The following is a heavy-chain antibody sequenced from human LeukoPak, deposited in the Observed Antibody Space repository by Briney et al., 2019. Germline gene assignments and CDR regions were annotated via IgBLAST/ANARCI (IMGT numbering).Heavy chain of an antibody. D-gene: IGHD3-9*01. V-gene: IGHV3-21*01. CDR2: IGAGDKYT. CDR3: ARIVLRYFDWLPQ. Sequence: GGSLRLSCAASGFTLRNYAMSWVRQAPGKGLEWVSSIGAGDKYTYYGDSVKGRFTISRDNAKNSLYLQMNSLRAEDTAVYYCARIVLRYFDWLPQWGQGTLVTVSS. J-gene: IGHJ4*02. CDR1: GFTLRNYA.